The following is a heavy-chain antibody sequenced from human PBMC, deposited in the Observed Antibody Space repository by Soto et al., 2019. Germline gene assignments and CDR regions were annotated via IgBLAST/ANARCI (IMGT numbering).Heavy chain of an antibody. D-gene: IGHD3-22*01. CDR1: GYTVTTYF. J-gene: IGHJ4*02. V-gene: IGHV1-46*01. CDR3: ARDELLKGDDSSGYAH. Sequence: APVEVSAKASGYTVTTYFFNCGPQAHGQGLEWMGIVNPSGSDTRYSQKFQGRVTISRDNAKNSLYLQMNSLRAEDTAVYYCARDELLKGDDSSGYAHWGQRTLVTVSS. CDR2: VNPSGSDT.